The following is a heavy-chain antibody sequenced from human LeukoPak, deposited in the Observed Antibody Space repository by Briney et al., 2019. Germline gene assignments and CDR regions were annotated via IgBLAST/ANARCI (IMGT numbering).Heavy chain of an antibody. CDR3: ARASGYYYYGMDV. J-gene: IGHJ6*04. D-gene: IGHD3-10*01. Sequence: GGSLRLSCAASGFTVSSNYMSWVRQAPGKGLEWVSVIYSGGSTYYADSVKGRFTISRDNSKNTLYLQMNSLRAEDTAVYYCARASGYYYYGMDVRGKGTTVTVSS. CDR1: GFTVSSNY. CDR2: IYSGGST. V-gene: IGHV3-53*01.